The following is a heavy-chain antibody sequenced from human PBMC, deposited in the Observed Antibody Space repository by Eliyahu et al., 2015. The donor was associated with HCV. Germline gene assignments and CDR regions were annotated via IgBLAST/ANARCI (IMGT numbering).Heavy chain of an antibody. CDR3: ARTPNYYYDSSGYGYYFDY. V-gene: IGHV2-26*01. CDR2: IFSNDEK. Sequence: QVTLKESGPVLVKPTETLTLTCTVSGFSLSNARMGVSWIRQPPRKALEWLAHIFSNDEKSYSTSLKYRLTISKDTSKSQVVLTLTNMDPVDTATYYCARTPNYYYDSSGYGYYFDYWGQGTLVTVSS. CDR1: GFSLSNARMG. D-gene: IGHD3-22*01. J-gene: IGHJ4*02.